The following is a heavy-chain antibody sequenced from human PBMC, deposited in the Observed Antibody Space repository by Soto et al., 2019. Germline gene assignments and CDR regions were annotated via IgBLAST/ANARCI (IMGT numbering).Heavy chain of an antibody. D-gene: IGHD7-27*01. CDR2: IYYSGST. J-gene: IGHJ4*02. CDR3: ARRWGTYFDF. V-gene: IGHV4-59*01. CDR1: GGSISSYY. Sequence: SETLSLTCTVSGGSISSYYWSWIRQPPGKGLEWIGYIYYSGSTDYDPSLKSRVTISVDTSKNQFSLKLSSVTAADTAVYYCARRWGTYFDFWGQGTLVTVS.